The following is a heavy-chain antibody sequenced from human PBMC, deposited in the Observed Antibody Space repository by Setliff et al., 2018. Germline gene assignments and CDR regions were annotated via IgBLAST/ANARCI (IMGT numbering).Heavy chain of an antibody. CDR1: GDSFSDYY. Sequence: PSETLSLTCAVYGDSFSDYYWSWIRQPPGKGLEWIEEINHRGSTNYSPSLRSRVTMPVDSSKKQLSLKLTTVTAADTAVYYCARGRMRGSCSGPSCTYDPFDIWGQGTPVT. J-gene: IGHJ3*02. CDR3: ARGRMRGSCSGPSCTYDPFDI. CDR2: INHRGST. V-gene: IGHV4-34*01. D-gene: IGHD2-2*01.